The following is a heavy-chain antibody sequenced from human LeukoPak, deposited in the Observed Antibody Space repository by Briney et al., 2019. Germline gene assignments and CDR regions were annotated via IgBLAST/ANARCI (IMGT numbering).Heavy chain of an antibody. D-gene: IGHD2-21*01. CDR3: ARRGIRAPPDY. Sequence: PSETLSLTCAVYDGSFSGYYWSWIRQPPGKGLEWIGEINHSGSTNYNPSLKSRVTISVDTSKNQFSLKLSSVTAADTAVYYCARRGIRAPPDYWGQGTLVTVSS. J-gene: IGHJ4*02. CDR2: INHSGST. CDR1: DGSFSGYY. V-gene: IGHV4-34*01.